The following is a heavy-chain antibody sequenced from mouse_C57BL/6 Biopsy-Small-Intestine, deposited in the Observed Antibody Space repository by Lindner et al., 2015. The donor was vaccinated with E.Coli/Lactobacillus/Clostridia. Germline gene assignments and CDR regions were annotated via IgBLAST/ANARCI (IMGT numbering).Heavy chain of an antibody. V-gene: IGHV1-72*01. D-gene: IGHD6-1*01. CDR3: ARGPPLTRCSKDECYAHNFNGLDV. Sequence: SVKVSCKASESAFSNTDIHWVRQATGQGLEWMGWVSPNSGGTVYAQKFQGRVTMTWNSSISTLFMELRSLRSDDTAVYYCARGPPLTRCSKDECYAHNFNGLDVWGQGSTVTVSS. CDR1: ESAFSNTD. CDR2: VSPNSGGT. J-gene: IGHJ1*01.